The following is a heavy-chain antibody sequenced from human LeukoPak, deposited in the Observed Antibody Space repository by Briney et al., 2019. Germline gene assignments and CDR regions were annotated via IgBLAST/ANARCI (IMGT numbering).Heavy chain of an antibody. CDR2: IKQDGSEG. CDR3: ARRGDSRGYYFD. CDR1: GFTFSSHW. Sequence: GGSLRLSCAASGFTFSSHWMTWVRQAPGKGLEWVANIKQDGSEGYYVDSLKGRFTISRDNAKNSLYLEMNSLRVEDTAVYYCARRGDSRGYYFDWGQGTLVTVSS. J-gene: IGHJ1*01. V-gene: IGHV3-7*03. D-gene: IGHD3-22*01.